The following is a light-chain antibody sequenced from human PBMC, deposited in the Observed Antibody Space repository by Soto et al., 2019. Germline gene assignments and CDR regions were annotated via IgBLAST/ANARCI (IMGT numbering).Light chain of an antibody. CDR2: DTD. CDR3: ISYTNIHTYV. CDR1: SSDIGKKY. Sequence: QSVLTQPPSVSAAPGQKVIISCSGSSSDIGKKYISWYQHLPGTAPKLLIYDTDKRFPGTPDRFSASKSDTSATLAITGLQTGDEADYYCISYTNIHTYVFGTGTKVTVL. J-gene: IGLJ1*01. V-gene: IGLV1-51*01.